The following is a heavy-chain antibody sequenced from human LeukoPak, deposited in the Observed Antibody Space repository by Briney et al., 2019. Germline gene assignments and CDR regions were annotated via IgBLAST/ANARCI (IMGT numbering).Heavy chain of an antibody. CDR3: AKSWSQLLLYLFDY. CDR1: GFTFSSYG. V-gene: IGHV3-30*02. J-gene: IGHJ4*02. Sequence: GGSLRLSCAASGFTFSSYGMHWVRQAPGKGLEWVAFIQHDGSNKYYADSVKGRFTISRDNSKNTLYLQMNSLRAEETSVYYCAKSWSQLLLYLFDYWGQGTLVTVSS. CDR2: IQHDGSNK. D-gene: IGHD4/OR15-4a*01.